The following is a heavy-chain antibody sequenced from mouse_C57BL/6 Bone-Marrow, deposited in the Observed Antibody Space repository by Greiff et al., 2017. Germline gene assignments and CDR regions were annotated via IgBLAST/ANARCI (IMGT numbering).Heavy chain of an antibody. J-gene: IGHJ3*01. D-gene: IGHD2-13*01. CDR1: GFTFSSYG. CDR3: AGDYDPGFAY. V-gene: IGHV5-6*02. CDR2: ISSGGSYT. Sequence: EVKLVESGGDLVKPGGSLKLSCAASGFTFSSYGMSWVRQTPDKRLEWVATISSGGSYTYYPDSVKGRFTISRHNAKNTLYLQMSSLKAEYTAMYYCAGDYDPGFAYWGQGTLVTVSA.